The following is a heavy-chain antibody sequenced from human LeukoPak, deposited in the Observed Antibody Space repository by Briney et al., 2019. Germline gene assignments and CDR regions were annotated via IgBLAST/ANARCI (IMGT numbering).Heavy chain of an antibody. Sequence: GGSLRLSCAASGFTFSNYWMHWVRQAPGKGLEWVGQIKSKTDGGTTDSAAPVEGRFTISRDDSKNTLYLQMNSLKTEDTAVYYCTTLYGSGSYYWGQGTLVTVSS. CDR2: IKSKTDGGTT. J-gene: IGHJ4*02. V-gene: IGHV3-15*01. CDR3: TTLYGSGSYY. CDR1: GFTFSNYW. D-gene: IGHD3-10*01.